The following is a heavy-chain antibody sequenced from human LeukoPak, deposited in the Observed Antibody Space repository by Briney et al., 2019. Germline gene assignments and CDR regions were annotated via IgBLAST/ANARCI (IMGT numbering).Heavy chain of an antibody. D-gene: IGHD6-19*01. Sequence: GGSLRLSCAASGFTFSSYGMHWVRQAPGKVLEWVAVISYDGSNKYYADSVKGRFTISRDNSKNTLYLQMNSLRAEDTAVYYCAKIYQQWLAKGVYFDYWGQGTLVTVSS. J-gene: IGHJ4*02. CDR1: GFTFSSYG. CDR2: ISYDGSNK. CDR3: AKIYQQWLAKGVYFDY. V-gene: IGHV3-30*18.